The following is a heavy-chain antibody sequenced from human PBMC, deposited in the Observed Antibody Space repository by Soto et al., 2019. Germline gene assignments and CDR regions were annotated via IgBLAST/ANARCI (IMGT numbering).Heavy chain of an antibody. D-gene: IGHD3-16*01. Sequence: LSLTCTVSGGSISSYYWSWIRQPPGKGLEWIGYIYYSGSTNYNPSLKSRVTISVDTSKNQFSLRLSSVTAADTAVYYCARDRRRPSLYYFDYWGQGTLVTVSS. V-gene: IGHV4-59*01. CDR2: IYYSGST. CDR1: GGSISSYY. J-gene: IGHJ4*02. CDR3: ARDRRRPSLYYFDY.